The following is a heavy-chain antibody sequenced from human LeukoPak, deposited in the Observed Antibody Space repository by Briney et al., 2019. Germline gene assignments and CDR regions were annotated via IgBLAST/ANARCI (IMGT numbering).Heavy chain of an antibody. CDR2: INPNSGGT. CDR3: ARGSRFGELPVYYFDY. D-gene: IGHD3-10*01. CDR1: GYTFTGYY. V-gene: IGHV1-2*02. Sequence: ASVKVSCKASGYTFTGYYMHWVRQAPGQGLEWMGWINPNSGGTNYAQKFQGRVTMTRDTSISTAYMELSRLRSDDTAVYYCARGSRFGELPVYYFDYWGQGTLVTVSS. J-gene: IGHJ4*02.